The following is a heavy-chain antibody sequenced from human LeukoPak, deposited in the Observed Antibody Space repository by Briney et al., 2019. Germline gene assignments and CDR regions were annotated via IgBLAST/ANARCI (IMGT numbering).Heavy chain of an antibody. CDR1: GFTFSSYW. J-gene: IGHJ4*02. CDR3: ARAYSGSYYDY. Sequence: GGSLRLSCAASGFTFSSYWMHWVRQAPGKGLVWVSRINSDGSSTSYADSVKGRFTISRDNAKNTLYLQMNSLRAKDTAVYYCARAYSGSYYDYWGQGTLVTVSS. CDR2: INSDGSST. V-gene: IGHV3-74*01. D-gene: IGHD1-26*01.